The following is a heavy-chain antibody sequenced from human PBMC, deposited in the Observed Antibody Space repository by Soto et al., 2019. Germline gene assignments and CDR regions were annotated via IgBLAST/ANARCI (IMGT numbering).Heavy chain of an antibody. J-gene: IGHJ5*02. Sequence: PSETLSLTCTVSGGSISSYYWSWIRQPPGKGLERIGYIYYSGSTNYNPSLKSRVTISVDTSKNQFSLKLSSVTAADTAVYYCARDSGVFGSSWYNWFDPWGQGTLVTVSS. CDR2: IYYSGST. V-gene: IGHV4-59*01. D-gene: IGHD6-13*01. CDR1: GGSISSYY. CDR3: ARDSGVFGSSWYNWFDP.